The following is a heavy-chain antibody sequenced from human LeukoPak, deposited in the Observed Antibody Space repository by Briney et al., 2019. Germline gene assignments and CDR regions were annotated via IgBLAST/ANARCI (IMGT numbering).Heavy chain of an antibody. D-gene: IGHD3-9*01. CDR3: AKTFLTAYDTYFYYYGLDV. Sequence: ASVKVSCKASGDTFSSYVISWVRQAPGQGLERMGGINPVFGTAHYAQKFQDRVTITAGESTSTAYMELSSLRSEDTAVYYCAKTFLTAYDTYFYYYGLDVWGQGTPVTVSS. CDR2: INPVFGTA. CDR1: GDTFSSYV. J-gene: IGHJ6*02. V-gene: IGHV1-69*13.